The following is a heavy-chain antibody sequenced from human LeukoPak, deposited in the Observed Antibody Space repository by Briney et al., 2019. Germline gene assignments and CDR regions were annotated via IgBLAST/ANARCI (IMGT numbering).Heavy chain of an antibody. CDR3: ARGDYYYDSSGPDAFDI. CDR1: GYTFTGYY. J-gene: IGHJ3*02. V-gene: IGHV1-8*02. Sequence: ASVKVSCKASGYTFTGYYMHWVRQAPGQGLEWMGWINPNSGNTGYAQKFQGRVTMTRNTSISTAYMELSSLRSEDTAVYYCARGDYYYDSSGPDAFDIWGQGTMVTVSS. CDR2: INPNSGNT. D-gene: IGHD3-22*01.